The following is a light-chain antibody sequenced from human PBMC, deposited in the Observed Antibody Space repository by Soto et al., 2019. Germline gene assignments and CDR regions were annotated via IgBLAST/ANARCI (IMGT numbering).Light chain of an antibody. CDR3: QQYGSSPWT. Sequence: EMVLTQSPGTLSFSPGERATLSCRASQSVSSSYLAWYQQKPGQAPRLLIYGASSRATGIPDRFSGSGSGTDFTLTISRLEPEDFAVYYCQQYGSSPWTFGQGTKVDIK. CDR2: GAS. J-gene: IGKJ1*01. CDR1: QSVSSSY. V-gene: IGKV3-20*01.